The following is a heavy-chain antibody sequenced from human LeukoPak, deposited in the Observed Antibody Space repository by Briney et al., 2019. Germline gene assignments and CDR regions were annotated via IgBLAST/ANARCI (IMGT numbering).Heavy chain of an antibody. V-gene: IGHV3-7*01. Sequence: GGSLRLSCAASGFTFSSYWMSWVRQAPGKGLEWVANIKQDGSEKYYVDSVKGRFTISRDNAKNSLYLQMNSLRAGDTAVYYCARPNRPSYGDPTWDYWGQGTLVTVSS. CDR1: GFTFSSYW. J-gene: IGHJ4*02. CDR3: ARPNRPSYGDPTWDY. CDR2: IKQDGSEK. D-gene: IGHD4-17*01.